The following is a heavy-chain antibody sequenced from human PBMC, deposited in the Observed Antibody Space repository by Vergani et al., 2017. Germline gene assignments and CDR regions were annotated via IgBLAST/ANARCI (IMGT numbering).Heavy chain of an antibody. J-gene: IGHJ4*02. CDR2: ISAYNGNT. D-gene: IGHD5-18*01. CDR1: GYTFTSYG. Sequence: QVQLVQSGAEVKKPGASVKVSCKASGYTFTSYGIIWVRQAPGQGLEWMGWISAYNGNTNYAQKLQGRVTMTTDTSTSTAYMELRSLRSDDTAVYYCARDLPVIQLWLHLDYWGQGTLVTVSS. V-gene: IGHV1-18*04. CDR3: ARDLPVIQLWLHLDY.